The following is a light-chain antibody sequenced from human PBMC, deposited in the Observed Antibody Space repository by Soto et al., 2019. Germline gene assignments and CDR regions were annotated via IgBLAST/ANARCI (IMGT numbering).Light chain of an antibody. Sequence: DIVMTQSPDSLAVSLGERATINCKSSQSVLYSSNNKNYLAWYQQKPGQPPKLLIYWASTRKSGVPDRFSGSGSETDFTLTISSLQAEDGAVYYCQQYYGTRFSFGPGTKVDIK. V-gene: IGKV4-1*01. CDR3: QQYYGTRFS. J-gene: IGKJ3*01. CDR2: WAS. CDR1: QSVLYSSNNKNY.